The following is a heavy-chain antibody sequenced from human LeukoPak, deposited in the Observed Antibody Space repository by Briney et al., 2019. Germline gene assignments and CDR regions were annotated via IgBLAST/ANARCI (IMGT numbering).Heavy chain of an antibody. CDR3: ARYALDTDMDPLWLRSPDAFDI. CDR2: IYYSGST. J-gene: IGHJ3*02. CDR1: GGSISIYY. D-gene: IGHD5-18*01. V-gene: IGHV4-59*08. Sequence: SETLSLTCTVSGGSISIYYWSWIRQPPGKGLEWIGYIYYSGSTNYNPSLRSRVTISVDTSKNQFALKLSSVTASETAVYYCARYALDTDMDPLWLRSPDAFDIWGQGTMVTVSS.